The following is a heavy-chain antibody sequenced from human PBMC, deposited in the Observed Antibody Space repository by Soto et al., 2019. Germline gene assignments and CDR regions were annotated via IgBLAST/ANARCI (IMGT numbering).Heavy chain of an antibody. D-gene: IGHD2-2*01. V-gene: IGHV5-10-1*01. J-gene: IGHJ6*02. CDR3: ARQGYCSSTSCYYYYYYGMDV. CDR1: GYSFTSYW. Sequence: GESLKISCKGSGYSFTSYWISWVRQMPGKGLEWMGRIDPSDSYTNYSPSFQGHVTISADKSISTAYLQWSSLKASDTAMYYCARQGYCSSTSCYYYYYYGMDVWGQGTTVTVS. CDR2: IDPSDSYT.